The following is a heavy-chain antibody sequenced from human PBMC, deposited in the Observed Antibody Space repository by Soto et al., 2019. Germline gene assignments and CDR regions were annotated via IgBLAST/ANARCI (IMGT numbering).Heavy chain of an antibody. J-gene: IGHJ4*02. D-gene: IGHD6-13*01. V-gene: IGHV1-18*01. Sequence: QVQLVQSGAEVKKPGASVKVSCKTSGYTFTKYEINWVRQAPGQGLEWMGRISVYNGNTYYAQKLQDRVTMTTDTSSYTVYMELRNLRSDDTSVYFCARDTDSSNWYVYWGQGTLVTVSS. CDR1: GYTFTKYE. CDR2: ISVYNGNT. CDR3: ARDTDSSNWYVY.